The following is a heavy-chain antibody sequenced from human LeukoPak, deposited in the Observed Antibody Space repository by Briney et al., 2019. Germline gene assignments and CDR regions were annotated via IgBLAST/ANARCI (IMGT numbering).Heavy chain of an antibody. Sequence: PGGSLRLSCAASGCTFSSYAMSWVRQAPGKGLEWVATIWYDGGNKYYADSVKGRFTISRDNSKNTLYLQMNSLRAEDTALYYCARDAGLWYSASYPHDWGEGTLVTVSS. CDR2: IWYDGGNK. CDR1: GCTFSSYA. CDR3: ARDAGLWYSASYPHD. J-gene: IGHJ4*02. V-gene: IGHV3-33*08. D-gene: IGHD1-26*01.